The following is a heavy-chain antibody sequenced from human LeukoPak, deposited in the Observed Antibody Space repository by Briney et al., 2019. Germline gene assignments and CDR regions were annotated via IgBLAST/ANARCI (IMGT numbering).Heavy chain of an antibody. J-gene: IGHJ4*02. CDR1: GDSVSSNRAA. CDR2: TYYMSKWYN. Sequence: SQTLSLTCAISGDSVSSNRAAWNWIRQSPSRGLEWLGRTYYMSKWYNDYAVSVKSRITINPDTSKNQFSLQLNSVTPEDTAVYYCASGAYSNYLFDYWGQGTLVTVSS. V-gene: IGHV6-1*01. D-gene: IGHD4-11*01. CDR3: ASGAYSNYLFDY.